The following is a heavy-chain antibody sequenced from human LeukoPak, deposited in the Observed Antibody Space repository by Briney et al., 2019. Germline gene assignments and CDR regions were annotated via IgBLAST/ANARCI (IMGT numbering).Heavy chain of an antibody. CDR3: ARPQQLVNDAFDI. CDR2: MNPNSGNT. Sequence: GASVKVSCKASGYTFTSYDINWVRQATGQGLEWMGWMNPNSGNTGYAQKFQGRVTMTRNTSISTAYMELSSLRFEDTAVYYCARPQQLVNDAFDIWGQGTMVTVSS. D-gene: IGHD6-13*01. V-gene: IGHV1-8*01. CDR1: GYTFTSYD. J-gene: IGHJ3*02.